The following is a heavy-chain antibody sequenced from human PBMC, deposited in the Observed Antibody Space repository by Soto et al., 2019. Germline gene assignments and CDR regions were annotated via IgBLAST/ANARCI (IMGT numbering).Heavy chain of an antibody. CDR1: GFTFSSYG. CDR3: EKDRVDSSSTNWLGP. J-gene: IGHJ5*02. V-gene: IGHV3-30*18. D-gene: IGHD6-13*01. Sequence: PGGSLRLSCAASGFTFSSYGMHWVRQAPGKGLEWVAVISYDGSNKYYADSVKGRFTISRDNSKNTLYLQMNSLRAEDTAVYYCEKDRVDSSSTNWLGPWGQGTLVTVYS. CDR2: ISYDGSNK.